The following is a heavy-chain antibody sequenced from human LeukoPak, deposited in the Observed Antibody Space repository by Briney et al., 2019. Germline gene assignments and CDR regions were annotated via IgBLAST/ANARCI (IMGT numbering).Heavy chain of an antibody. Sequence: SETLSLTCTVSGGSISSSSYYWGWSRQPRGKGLEWIGSIYYSGSTYYNPSLKSRLTISVDTSENQFSLKLSSVIAADTAVYYCARYYDSSGVGYYYYYYYMDVWGKGTTVTVSS. CDR1: GGSISSSSYY. J-gene: IGHJ6*03. CDR3: ARYYDSSGVGYYYYYYYMDV. D-gene: IGHD3-22*01. V-gene: IGHV4-39*01. CDR2: IYYSGST.